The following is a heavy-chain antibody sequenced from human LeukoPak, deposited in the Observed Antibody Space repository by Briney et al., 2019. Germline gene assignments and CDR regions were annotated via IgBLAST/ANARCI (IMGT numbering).Heavy chain of an antibody. V-gene: IGHV3-30-3*01. CDR3: AKVISYSSGRYDDY. Sequence: GGSLRLSCAASGFTFSSYAMHWVRQAPGKGLEWVAVISYDGSNKYYADSVKGRFTISRDNSKNTLYLQMNSLRAEDTAVYYCAKVISYSSGRYDDYWGQGTLVTVSS. CDR1: GFTFSSYA. J-gene: IGHJ4*02. D-gene: IGHD6-19*01. CDR2: ISYDGSNK.